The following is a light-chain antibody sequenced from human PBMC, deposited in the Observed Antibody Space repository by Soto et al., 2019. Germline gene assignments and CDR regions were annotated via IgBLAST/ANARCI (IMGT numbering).Light chain of an antibody. Sequence: DIVMTQSPDSLSVSLGERATINCKSSQSVLYSSNNKNCLAWYQQKPGQSPKLLIYWASTRESGVPDRFSGSGSGTDFTLTIGSLQAEDVAVYYCQQCYNTPSFGPGTKVDI. CDR1: QSVLYSSNNKNC. CDR2: WAS. J-gene: IGKJ3*01. V-gene: IGKV4-1*01. CDR3: QQCYNTPS.